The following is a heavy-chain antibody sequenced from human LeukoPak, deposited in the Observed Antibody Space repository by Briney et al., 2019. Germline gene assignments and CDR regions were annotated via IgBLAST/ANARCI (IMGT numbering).Heavy chain of an antibody. CDR3: ARDTHYYDSSGYLFDI. CDR2: IYYSGST. V-gene: IGHV4-39*07. D-gene: IGHD3-22*01. CDR1: GGSISSSSYY. J-gene: IGHJ3*02. Sequence: SETLSLTCTVSGGSISSSSYYWGWIRQPPGKGLEWIGSIYYSGSTYYNPSLKSRVTISVDTSKNQFSLKLSSVTAADTAVYYCARDTHYYDSSGYLFDIWGQGTMVTVSS.